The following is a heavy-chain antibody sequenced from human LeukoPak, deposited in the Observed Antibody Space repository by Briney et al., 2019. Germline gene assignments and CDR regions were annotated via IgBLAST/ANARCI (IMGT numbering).Heavy chain of an antibody. CDR3: ARALYVWGSYRYSYFDY. CDR1: GYTFTGYY. CDR2: INPNSGGT. J-gene: IGHJ4*02. V-gene: IGHV1-2*02. Sequence: ASVKVSCKASGYTFTGYYMHWVRQAPGQGLEWMGWINPNSGGTNYAQKFQGRVTMTRDTSISTAYMELSRLRSDDTAVYYCARALYVWGSYRYSYFDYWGQGTLVTVSS. D-gene: IGHD3-16*02.